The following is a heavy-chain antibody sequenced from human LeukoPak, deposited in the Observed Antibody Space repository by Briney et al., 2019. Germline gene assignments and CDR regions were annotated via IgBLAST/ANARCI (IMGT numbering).Heavy chain of an antibody. CDR3: ARDFGLTGKFDY. J-gene: IGHJ4*03. Sequence: GGSLRLSCAASGFTFSRYAMHWVRQAPGKGLESVSAISSNGGSTYYANSVKGRFTISRDNSKNTLYLQMGSLRAEDPAVYYCARDFGLTGKFDYWGHGTPVTVSS. CDR1: GFTFSRYA. D-gene: IGHD1-20*01. V-gene: IGHV3-64*01. CDR2: ISSNGGST.